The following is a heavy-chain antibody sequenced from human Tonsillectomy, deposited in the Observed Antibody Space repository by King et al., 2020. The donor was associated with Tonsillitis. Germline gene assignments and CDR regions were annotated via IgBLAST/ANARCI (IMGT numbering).Heavy chain of an antibody. V-gene: IGHV1-69*01. CDR1: GGTFSSYA. CDR2: IIPLFGTA. CDR3: ERDRDLPDYFDRSGYYSAFDY. Sequence: QLVQSGAEVKKPGSSVKVACKASGGTFSSYAINWVRQAPGQGLEWMGGIIPLFGTANYAQRFQGRVTITADESTTTVYMEVSSLRSEDTAVYYCERDRDLPDYFDRSGYYSAFDYWGQGTLVTVSS. J-gene: IGHJ4*02. D-gene: IGHD3-22*01.